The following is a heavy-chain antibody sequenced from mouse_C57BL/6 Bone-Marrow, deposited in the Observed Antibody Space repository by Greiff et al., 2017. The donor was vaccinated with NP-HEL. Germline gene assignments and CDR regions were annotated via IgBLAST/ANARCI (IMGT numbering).Heavy chain of an antibody. J-gene: IGHJ4*01. CDR3: VKRGGNYGYYAMDY. V-gene: IGHV1-26*01. CDR2: INPNNGGT. CDR1: GYTFTDYY. D-gene: IGHD2-1*01. Sequence: EVQLQQSGPELVKPGASVKISCKASGYTFTDYYMNWVKQSHGKSLEWIGDINPNNGGTSYNQKFKGKATLTVDKSSSTAYMELRSLTSEDSAVYYCVKRGGNYGYYAMDYWGQGTSVTVSS.